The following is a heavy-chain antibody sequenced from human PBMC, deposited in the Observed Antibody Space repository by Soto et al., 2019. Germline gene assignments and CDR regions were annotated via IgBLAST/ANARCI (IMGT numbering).Heavy chain of an antibody. J-gene: IGHJ3*02. CDR2: IYYSGST. D-gene: IGHD6-19*01. Sequence: SETLSLTCTVSGGSVSSGSYYWSWIRQPPGKGLEWIGYIYYSGSTNYNPSLKSRVTISVDTSKNQFSLKLSSVTAADTAVYYCARVCRRSGWTEAFDIWGQGTMVTVSS. CDR3: ARVCRRSGWTEAFDI. V-gene: IGHV4-61*01. CDR1: GGSVSSGSYY.